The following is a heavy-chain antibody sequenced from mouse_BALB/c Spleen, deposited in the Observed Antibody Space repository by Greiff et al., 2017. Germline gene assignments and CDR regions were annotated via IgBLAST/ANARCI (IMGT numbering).Heavy chain of an antibody. Sequence: VQLQQPGADLVKPGASVKLSCKASGYTFTSYWMHWVKQRPGQGLEWIGEINPSNGRTNYNEKFKSKATLTVDKSSSTAYMQLSSLTSEDSAVYFCVRVCYRYPHSMDYWGEGTSVTVSS. CDR2: INPSNGRT. D-gene: IGHD2-14*01. CDR1: GYTFTSYW. CDR3: VRVCYRYPHSMDY. V-gene: IGHV1S81*02. J-gene: IGHJ4*01.